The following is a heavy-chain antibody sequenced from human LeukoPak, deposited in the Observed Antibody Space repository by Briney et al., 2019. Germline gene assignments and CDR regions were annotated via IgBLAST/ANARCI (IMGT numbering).Heavy chain of an antibody. Sequence: ASVKVSCKASGGTFSSYAISWVRQAPGQGLEWMGWSSAYAQKLQGRVTMTTDTSTSTAYMELRSLRSDDTAVYYCARGSYFDYWGQGTLVTVSS. J-gene: IGHJ4*02. CDR2: SSAY. CDR1: GGTFSSYA. CDR3: ARGSYFDY. V-gene: IGHV1-18*01.